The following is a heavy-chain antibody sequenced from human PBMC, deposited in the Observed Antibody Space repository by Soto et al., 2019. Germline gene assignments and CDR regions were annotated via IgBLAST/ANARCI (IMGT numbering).Heavy chain of an antibody. V-gene: IGHV4-39*01. CDR1: GGSISSSSYY. CDR3: ARSGYSYGPTDYYYGMDA. Sequence: SETLSLTCTVSGGSISSSSYYWGWIRQPPGKGLEWIGSIYYSGSTYYNPSLKSRVTISVDTSKNQFSLKLSSVTAADTAVYYCARSGYSYGPTDYYYGMDAWRQGTTVTVSS. CDR2: IYYSGST. D-gene: IGHD5-18*01. J-gene: IGHJ6*02.